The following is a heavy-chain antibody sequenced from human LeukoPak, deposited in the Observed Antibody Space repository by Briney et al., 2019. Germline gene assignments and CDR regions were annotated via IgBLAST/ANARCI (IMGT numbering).Heavy chain of an antibody. Sequence: PGRSLRLSCAASGFTFSSYGMHWVRQAPGKGLEWVAVISYDGSNKYYADSVKGRFTISRDNSKNTLYLQMNSLRAEDTAVYYCAKDAKYVFFDYWGQGTLVTVSS. D-gene: IGHD4/OR15-4a*01. CDR3: AKDAKYVFFDY. CDR1: GFTFSSYG. CDR2: ISYDGSNK. J-gene: IGHJ4*02. V-gene: IGHV3-30*18.